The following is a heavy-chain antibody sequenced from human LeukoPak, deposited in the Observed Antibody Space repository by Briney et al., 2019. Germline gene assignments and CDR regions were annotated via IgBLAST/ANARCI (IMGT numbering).Heavy chain of an antibody. CDR2: IKEDGSDK. J-gene: IGHJ4*02. CDR1: EFTFGNFW. V-gene: IGHV3-7*01. CDR3: ARDYRARLDY. Sequence: GGSLRLSCAASEFTFGNFWMTWVRQAPGKGLEWVANIKEDGSDKYYVDSVKGRFTISRDNARTSLYLQMNSLRAEDTAVYYCARDYRARLDYWGQGTLVTVSS.